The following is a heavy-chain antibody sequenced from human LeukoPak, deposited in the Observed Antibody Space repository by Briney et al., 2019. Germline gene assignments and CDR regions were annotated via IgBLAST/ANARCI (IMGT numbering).Heavy chain of an antibody. Sequence: SETLSLTCTVSGGSISSSSYYWGWIRQPPGKGLEWIGSIYYSGSTYYNPSLKSRVTISVDTSKNQLSLKLSSVTAADTAVYYCARQRGTRNWFDPWGQGTLVTVSS. CDR2: IYYSGST. D-gene: IGHD2-2*01. CDR3: ARQRGTRNWFDP. CDR1: GGSISSSSYY. J-gene: IGHJ5*02. V-gene: IGHV4-39*01.